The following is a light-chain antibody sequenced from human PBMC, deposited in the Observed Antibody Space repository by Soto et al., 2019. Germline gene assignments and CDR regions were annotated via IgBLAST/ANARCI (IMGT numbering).Light chain of an antibody. V-gene: IGLV2-23*02. CDR1: SSDVGSYNL. CDR3: CSYAGSSTYVI. Sequence: QSALTQPASVSGSPGQSITISCTGTSSDVGSYNLVSWYQQHPGKVPKLMIYEVTKRPSGVSNRFSGSKSGNTASLTISGLQAEDEADYHCCSYAGSSTYVIFGGGTKLPVL. J-gene: IGLJ2*01. CDR2: EVT.